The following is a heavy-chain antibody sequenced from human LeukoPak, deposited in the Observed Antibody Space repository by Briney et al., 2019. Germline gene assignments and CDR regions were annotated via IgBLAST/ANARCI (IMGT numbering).Heavy chain of an antibody. CDR3: ARDYYGSGSYSP. CDR1: GFTFSSYE. CDR2: ISSSGSTI. V-gene: IGHV3-48*03. Sequence: GGSLRLSCAASGFTFSSYEMNWVRQAPGKGLEWASYISSSGSTIYYADSVKGRFTISRDNAKNSLYLQMNSLRAEDTAVYYCARDYYGSGSYSPWGQGTLVTVSS. J-gene: IGHJ5*02. D-gene: IGHD3-10*01.